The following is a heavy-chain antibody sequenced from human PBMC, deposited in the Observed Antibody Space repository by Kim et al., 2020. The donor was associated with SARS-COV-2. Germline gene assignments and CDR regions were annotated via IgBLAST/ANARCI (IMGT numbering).Heavy chain of an antibody. D-gene: IGHD7-27*01. J-gene: IGHJ4*02. V-gene: IGHV2-70*04. Sequence: FYSTSLKTRLTISKDTSKNQVVLTMTNMDPVDTATYYCARQTTPKLGMGYWGQGTLVTVSS. CDR3: ARQTTPKLGMGY.